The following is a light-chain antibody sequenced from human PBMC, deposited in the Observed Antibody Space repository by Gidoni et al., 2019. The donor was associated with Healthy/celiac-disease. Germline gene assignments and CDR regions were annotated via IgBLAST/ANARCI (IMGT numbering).Light chain of an antibody. CDR2: AAS. J-gene: IGKJ4*01. CDR1: QGISSY. V-gene: IGKV1-9*01. CDR3: QQLNSYLPLT. Sequence: RVTITCRASQGISSYLAWYQQQPGKAPKLLIYAASTLQSGVPSRFSGSGSGTEFTLTISSLQPEDFATYYCQQLNSYLPLTFGGGTKVEIK.